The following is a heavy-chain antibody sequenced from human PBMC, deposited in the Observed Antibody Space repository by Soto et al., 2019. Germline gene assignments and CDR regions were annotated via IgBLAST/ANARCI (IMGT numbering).Heavy chain of an antibody. CDR2: ISSSSSYT. CDR3: ARVGECSGGSCYAIDY. V-gene: IGHV3-11*06. J-gene: IGHJ4*02. D-gene: IGHD2-15*01. CDR1: GFTFSDYY. Sequence: QVQLVESGGGLVKPGGSLRLSCAASGFTFSDYYMSWIRQAPGKGLEWVSYISSSSSYTNYADSVKGRFTISRDNAKNSLDLQMNSRRAEDTAVYYCARVGECSGGSCYAIDYWGQGTLVTVSS.